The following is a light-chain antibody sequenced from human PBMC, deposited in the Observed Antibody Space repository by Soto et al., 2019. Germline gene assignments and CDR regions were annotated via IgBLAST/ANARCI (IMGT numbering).Light chain of an antibody. CDR1: QSISSSY. Sequence: PGEGATLACRASQSISSSYLSWYQQKPGQAPRLVIYGASTRATGIPARFSGSGRGSGTDFTLNISSLHPEDFAVYYCLQDYHLPITFGQGTRLEIK. J-gene: IGKJ5*01. CDR2: GAS. CDR3: LQDYHLPIT. V-gene: IGKV3D-7*01.